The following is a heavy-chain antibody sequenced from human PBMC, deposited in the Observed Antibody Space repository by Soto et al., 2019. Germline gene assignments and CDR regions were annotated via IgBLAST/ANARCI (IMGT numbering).Heavy chain of an antibody. CDR3: AREDANPFWRVRTEFDP. CDR2: IIPIFGTA. V-gene: IGHV1-69*06. CDR1: GGTFSSYA. Sequence: QVQLVQSGAEVKKPGSSVKVSCKASGGTFSSYAISWVRQAPGQGLEWMGGIIPIFGTANYAQKFQGRVTITADKSTSTAYMELSSLRSEDTAVYYCAREDANPFWRVRTEFDPWGQGTLVTVSS. J-gene: IGHJ5*02. D-gene: IGHD3-3*01.